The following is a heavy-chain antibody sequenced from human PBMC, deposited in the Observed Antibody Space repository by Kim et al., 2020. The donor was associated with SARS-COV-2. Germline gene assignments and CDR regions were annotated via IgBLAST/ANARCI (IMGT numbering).Heavy chain of an antibody. CDR3: ARVPRFGYFDY. D-gene: IGHD3-10*01. J-gene: IGHJ4*02. Sequence: TNHAQKLQGRVTMTTDTTTSTAYMELRILRSDDTAVYYCARVPRFGYFDYWGQGTLVTVSS. V-gene: IGHV1-18*01. CDR2: T.